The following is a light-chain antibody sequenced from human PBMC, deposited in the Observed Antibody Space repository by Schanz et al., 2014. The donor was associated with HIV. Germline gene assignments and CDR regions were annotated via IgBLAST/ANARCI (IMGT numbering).Light chain of an antibody. J-gene: IGKJ2*01. CDR2: GAS. CDR3: QQYNNWPRT. V-gene: IGKV3-15*01. CDR1: QSVWESQ. Sequence: EIVVTQSPGTLSLSPGERATLSCRASQSVWESQLAWYQQKPGQAPRLLIYGASTRATGIPARFSGSGSGREFTLTISSLQSEDFAVYYCQQYNNWPRTFGQGTKLEIK.